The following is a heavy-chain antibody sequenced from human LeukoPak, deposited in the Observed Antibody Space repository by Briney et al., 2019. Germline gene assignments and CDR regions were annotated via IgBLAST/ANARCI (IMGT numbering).Heavy chain of an antibody. J-gene: IGHJ4*02. CDR3: AKGPSGSYGYYFDY. V-gene: IGHV3-9*03. CDR1: GFSFDDYA. CDR2: ISWNSGSI. Sequence: GGSLRLSCAASGFSFDDYAMHWVRQAPGKGLEWVSGISWNSGSIGYADSVKGRFTISRDNAKNSLYLRMNSMKAEDMALSYCAKGPSGSYGYYFDYWGQGTLVTVS. D-gene: IGHD1-26*01.